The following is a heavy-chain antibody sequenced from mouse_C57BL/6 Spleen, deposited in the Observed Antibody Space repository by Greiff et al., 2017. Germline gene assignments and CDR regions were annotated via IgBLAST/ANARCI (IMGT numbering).Heavy chain of an antibody. CDR3: ARMRDGYVAYYFDY. CDR2: ISSGSSTI. D-gene: IGHD2-2*01. J-gene: IGHJ2*01. Sequence: EVQRVESGGGLVKPGGSLKLSCAASGFTFRDYAMHWVRQAPEKGLEWVAYISSGSSTIYYADTVKGRFTISRDNAKNTLFLQMTSLRSEDTAMYYCARMRDGYVAYYFDYWGQGTTLTVSS. V-gene: IGHV5-17*01. CDR1: GFTFRDYA.